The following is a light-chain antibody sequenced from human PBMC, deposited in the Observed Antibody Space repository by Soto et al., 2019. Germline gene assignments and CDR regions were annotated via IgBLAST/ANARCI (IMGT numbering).Light chain of an antibody. J-gene: IGLJ2*01. CDR1: SSNIGAGYD. CDR3: QSYDSSLSVHVV. V-gene: IGLV1-40*01. Sequence: QSVLTQPPSVSGAPGQRVTISCTGSSSNIGAGYDVHWYQQLPGTAPKLLIYGNSNRPSGVPDRFSGSKSGTSASLAITGLQAEDEADYYCQSYDSSLSVHVVFGGGTKVTVI. CDR2: GNS.